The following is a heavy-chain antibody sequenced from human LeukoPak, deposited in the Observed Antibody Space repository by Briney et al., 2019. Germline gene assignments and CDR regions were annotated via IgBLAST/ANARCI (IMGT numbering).Heavy chain of an antibody. CDR2: IIPIFGTA. CDR3: ARDRLGPLRYFDY. V-gene: IGHV1-69*05. D-gene: IGHD3-9*01. J-gene: IGHJ4*02. CDR1: GGTFSSYG. Sequence: SVKVSCKAAGGTFSSYGISWVRQAPGQGLDWMGGIIPIFGTANYAQKFQGRVTITTDESTSTAYMELSSLRSEDTAVYYCARDRLGPLRYFDYWGQGTLVTVSS.